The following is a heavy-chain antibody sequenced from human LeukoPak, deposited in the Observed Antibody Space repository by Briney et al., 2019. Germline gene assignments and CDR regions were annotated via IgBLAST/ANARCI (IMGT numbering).Heavy chain of an antibody. Sequence: GGSLRLSCAASGFTLSTYGMHWVRQAPGKGLEWVAVIWYDGSNKYYADSVKGRFTISRDNSKNTLYLQMNSLRAEDTAVYYCARDGNWGFTVYYGMDLWGQGATVTVSS. CDR1: GFTLSTYG. D-gene: IGHD7-27*01. J-gene: IGHJ6*02. V-gene: IGHV3-33*01. CDR3: ARDGNWGFTVYYGMDL. CDR2: IWYDGSNK.